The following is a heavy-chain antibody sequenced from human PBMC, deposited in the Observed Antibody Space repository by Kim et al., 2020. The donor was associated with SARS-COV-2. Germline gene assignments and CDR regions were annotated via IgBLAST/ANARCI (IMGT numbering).Heavy chain of an antibody. Sequence: PALKSRVTISVDTSKNQFSLKLSSVTAADTAVYYCAGSDIAAEYYYYMDVWGKGTTVTVSS. J-gene: IGHJ6*03. V-gene: IGHV4-4*09. CDR3: AGSDIAAEYYYYMDV. D-gene: IGHD6-13*01.